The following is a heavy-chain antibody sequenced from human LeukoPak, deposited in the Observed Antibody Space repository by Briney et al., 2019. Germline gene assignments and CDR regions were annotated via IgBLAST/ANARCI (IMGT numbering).Heavy chain of an antibody. V-gene: IGHV3-69-1*01. Sequence: GGSLRLSCAASGLSISDYYMSSVTSVIHYADSMKGRFTMSRDNAKNSVYLQMNSLRTEDTAMYFCVSTPAIRRLNFWGQGTLVTVSS. J-gene: IGHJ4*02. CDR3: VSTPAIRRLNF. CDR2: TSVI. CDR1: GLSISDYY. D-gene: IGHD2-2*02.